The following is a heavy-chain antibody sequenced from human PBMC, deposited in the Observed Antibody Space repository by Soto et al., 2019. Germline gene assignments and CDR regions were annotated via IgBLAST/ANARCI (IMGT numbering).Heavy chain of an antibody. J-gene: IGHJ5*02. Sequence: PGESLKISCAASGFSFSTYNMNWVRQAPGKGLEWVSSIDASSTHIYYADSVKGRFTISRDNGKSSLYLQMDSLRAEDTALYYCVRQQYDFLVDPWGQGTLVTV. CDR2: IDASSTHI. D-gene: IGHD3-16*01. V-gene: IGHV3-21*01. CDR1: GFSFSTYN. CDR3: VRQQYDFLVDP.